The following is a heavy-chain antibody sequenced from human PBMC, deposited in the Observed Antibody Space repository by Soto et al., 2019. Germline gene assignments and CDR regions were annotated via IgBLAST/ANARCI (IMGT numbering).Heavy chain of an antibody. D-gene: IGHD2-21*02. V-gene: IGHV3-23*01. CDR2: ITGNRGAT. CDR3: AKTGPVTARTRFDY. J-gene: IGHJ4*02. Sequence: EVQLSESGGGLVQPGGSLRLSCVGSGFTFGPYTMAWVRQAPGMGLECVSVITGNRGATYYSDSVKGRFSISRDNSRNPLYLQMNDLRAGDTGVYYCAKTGPVTARTRFDYWGQGALVTVSS. CDR1: GFTFGPYT.